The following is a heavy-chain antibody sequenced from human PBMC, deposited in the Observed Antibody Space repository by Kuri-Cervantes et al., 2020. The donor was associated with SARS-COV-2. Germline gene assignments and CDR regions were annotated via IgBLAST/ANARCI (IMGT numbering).Heavy chain of an antibody. CDR3: ARVLSTNRLRY. V-gene: IGHV3-7*01. Sequence: GGSLRLSCTASGLTFSSHWMSWVRQATGKGLEWVANINEDVSEKYYVDSVKGRFTISRDNSKNSLLLQMNSLRAEDTAVYSCARVLSTNRLRYWGQGTLVTVSS. CDR2: INEDVSEK. D-gene: IGHD2-8*01. CDR1: GLTFSSHW. J-gene: IGHJ4*02.